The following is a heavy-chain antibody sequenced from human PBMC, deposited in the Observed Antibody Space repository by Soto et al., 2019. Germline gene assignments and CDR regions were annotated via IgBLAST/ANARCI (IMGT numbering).Heavy chain of an antibody. CDR1: GYTFTSYD. D-gene: IGHD6-19*01. CDR3: ERGRIIVAGGFDP. J-gene: IGHJ5*02. CDR2: MNPSTGNT. Sequence: QVQLVQSGAEVKKPGASVKVSCKASGYTFTSYDIIWVRQATGQGLGWMGWMNPSTGNTVSAEKFQSRLTMTRNTSISTVYMELSSLSFEDTAVYYCERGRIIVAGGFDPWGQGTLLTVSS. V-gene: IGHV1-8*01.